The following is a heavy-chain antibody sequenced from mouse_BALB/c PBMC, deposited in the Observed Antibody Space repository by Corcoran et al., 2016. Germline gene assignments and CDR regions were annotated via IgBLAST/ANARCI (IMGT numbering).Heavy chain of an antibody. Sequence: EVQLQQSGAELVKPGASVKLSCTASGFNIKDTYMHWVKQRPEQGLEWLGRIDPANGNTKYDPKFQGKATITADTSSNTAYLQLSSLTSEDTAVYYCARKYGKGIYFDYWGQGTTLTVSS. V-gene: IGHV14-3*02. CDR1: GFNIKDTY. J-gene: IGHJ2*01. CDR2: IDPANGNT. D-gene: IGHD2-10*02. CDR3: ARKYGKGIYFDY.